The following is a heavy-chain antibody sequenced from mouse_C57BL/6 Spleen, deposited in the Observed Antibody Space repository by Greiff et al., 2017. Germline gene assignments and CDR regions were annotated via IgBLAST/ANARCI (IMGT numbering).Heavy chain of an antibody. CDR2: IYPGDGDT. J-gene: IGHJ2*01. CDR3: ARSPEVTAQARGDD. V-gene: IGHV1-82*01. CDR1: GYAFSSSW. Sequence: QVQLQQSGPELVKPGASVKISCTASGYAFSSSWMNWVKQRPGKGLEWIGRIYPGDGDTNYNGKFKGKATLTADNSSSTAYMQLSSLTSEDTAVYFWARSPEVTAQARGDDWGKGTTLTVAS. D-gene: IGHD3-2*02.